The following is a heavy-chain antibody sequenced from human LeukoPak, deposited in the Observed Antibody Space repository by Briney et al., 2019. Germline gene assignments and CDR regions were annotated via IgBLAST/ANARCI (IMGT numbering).Heavy chain of an antibody. Sequence: SETLSLTCTVSVGSISSYYGSWLRQPAGKGLEWIGRIYSSGSTNYNPSLKSRVTMSVDTSKNQFSLKLSSVNAAATAGDYCALDIWYKSIGATQDAFEIWGQGTRVTVSS. J-gene: IGHJ3*02. D-gene: IGHD1-1*01. CDR2: IYSSGST. CDR3: ALDIWYKSIGATQDAFEI. CDR1: VGSISSYY. V-gene: IGHV4-4*07.